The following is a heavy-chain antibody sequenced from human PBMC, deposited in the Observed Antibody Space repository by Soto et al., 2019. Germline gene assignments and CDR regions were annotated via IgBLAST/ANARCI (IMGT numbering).Heavy chain of an antibody. J-gene: IGHJ4*02. V-gene: IGHV1-2*02. D-gene: IGHD6-19*01. Sequence: QVQLVQSGAEVKKPGASVKVSCKASGYTFTAYYIHWVRQAPGQGLEWMGWMNPASGGTDFAQKFQVRVTMTRDTSIRTAYMELTGLTSDDTAVYYCERRSDLSSGWHLGDHWGQGTLVTVSS. CDR2: MNPASGGT. CDR3: ERRSDLSSGWHLGDH. CDR1: GYTFTAYY.